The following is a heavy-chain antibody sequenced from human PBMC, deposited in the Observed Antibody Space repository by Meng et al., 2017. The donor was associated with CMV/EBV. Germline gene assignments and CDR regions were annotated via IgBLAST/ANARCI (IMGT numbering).Heavy chain of an antibody. Sequence: GGSLRLSCAASGFTFSSYAMHWVRQAPGKGLERVAVISYDGSNKYYADSVKGRFTISRDNSKNTLYLQMNSLRAEDTAVYYGARDRTSGWNYGMDVWGHGTTVTVSS. V-gene: IGHV3-30-3*01. CDR2: ISYDGSNK. CDR1: GFTFSSYA. CDR3: ARDRTSGWNYGMDV. J-gene: IGHJ6*02. D-gene: IGHD6-19*01.